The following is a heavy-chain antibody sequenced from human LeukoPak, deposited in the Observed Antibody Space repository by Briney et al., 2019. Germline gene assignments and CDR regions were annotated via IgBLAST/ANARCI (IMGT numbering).Heavy chain of an antibody. CDR2: INANSGDT. D-gene: IGHD3-10*01. V-gene: IGHV1-2*02. Sequence: ASVKVSCKASGHTFTGYYMHWVRQAPGQGLEWMGWINANSGDTNYAQKFQGRVTMTRDTSISTAYMELSRLRSDDTAVYYCARDLGITMVRGVSWFDPWGQGTLVTVSS. CDR1: GHTFTGYY. CDR3: ARDLGITMVRGVSWFDP. J-gene: IGHJ5*02.